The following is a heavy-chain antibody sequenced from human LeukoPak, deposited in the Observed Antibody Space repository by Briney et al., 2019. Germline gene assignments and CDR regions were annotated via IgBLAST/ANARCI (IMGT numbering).Heavy chain of an antibody. D-gene: IGHD3-10*01. J-gene: IGHJ3*02. V-gene: IGHV1-69*05. CDR3: AIASGPIDYYGSGSQAAFDI. CDR2: IIPIFGTA. CDR1: GGTFSSYA. Sequence: ASVKVSCKASGGTFSSYAISWVRQAPGQGLEWMGGIIPIFGTANYAQKFQGRVTITTDESTSTAYMELSSLRSEDTAVYYCAIASGPIDYYGSGSQAAFDIWGQGTMVTVSS.